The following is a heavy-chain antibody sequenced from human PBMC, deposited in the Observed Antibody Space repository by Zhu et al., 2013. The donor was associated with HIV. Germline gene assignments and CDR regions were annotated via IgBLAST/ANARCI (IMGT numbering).Heavy chain of an antibody. V-gene: IGHV1-8*03. CDR2: MNPNSGNT. J-gene: IGHJ4*02. D-gene: IGHD2-15*01. Sequence: QVQLVQSGAEVKKPGASVKVSCKASGYTFTSYDINWVRQATGQGLEWMGWMNPNSGNTGYAQKFQGRVTINRNTSISTVHLELRSLRSEDTAVYYCAAEAGHCSGGSCLYYFDYWGQGTQVTVSS. CDR3: AAEAGHCSGGSCLYYFDY. CDR1: GYTFTSYD.